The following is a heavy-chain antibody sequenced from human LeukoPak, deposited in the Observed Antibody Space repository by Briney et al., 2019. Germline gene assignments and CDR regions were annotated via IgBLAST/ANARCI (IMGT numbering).Heavy chain of an antibody. Sequence: SETLSLTCAVYGGSFSGYYWSWIRQPPGKGLEWIGYIYYSGSTNYNPSLKSRVTISVDTSKNQFSLKLSSVTAADTAVYYCASSRGEQQLENWFDPWGQGTLVTVSS. V-gene: IGHV4-59*01. J-gene: IGHJ5*02. CDR3: ASSRGEQQLENWFDP. CDR1: GGSFSGYY. D-gene: IGHD6-13*01. CDR2: IYYSGST.